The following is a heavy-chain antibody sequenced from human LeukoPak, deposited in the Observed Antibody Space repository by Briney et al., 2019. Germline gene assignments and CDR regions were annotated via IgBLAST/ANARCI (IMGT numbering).Heavy chain of an antibody. J-gene: IGHJ5*02. CDR2: IIPIFGTA. Sequence: SVNVSCKASGGTVSSYAMSWVRQAPGQGLEWMGGIIPIFGTANYAQKFQGRVTITTDESTSTAYMELSSLRSEDTAVYYCARDKASYYDSSGPPGANWFDPWGQGTLVTVSS. CDR1: GGTVSSYA. D-gene: IGHD3-22*01. CDR3: ARDKASYYDSSGPPGANWFDP. V-gene: IGHV1-69*05.